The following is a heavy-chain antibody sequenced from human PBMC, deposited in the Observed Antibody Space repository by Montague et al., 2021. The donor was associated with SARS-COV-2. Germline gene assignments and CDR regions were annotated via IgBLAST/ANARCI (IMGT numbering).Heavy chain of an antibody. D-gene: IGHD1-26*01. J-gene: IGHJ3*02. CDR1: GGSFSSYY. Sequence: SETLSLTCTVSGGSFSSYYWSWIRQPPGKGLEWIGYIYYSGSTNXNPSLKSRVTISLDTSKNQFSLTLNSVTAADTAVYYCARGSYSPDAFDIWGQGTMVTVSS. V-gene: IGHV4-59*01. CDR2: IYYSGST. CDR3: ARGSYSPDAFDI.